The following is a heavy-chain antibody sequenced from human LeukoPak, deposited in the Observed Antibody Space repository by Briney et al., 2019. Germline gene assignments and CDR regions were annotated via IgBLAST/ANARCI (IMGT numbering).Heavy chain of an antibody. CDR1: GFTVSSNY. Sequence: GGSLRLSCAASGFTVSSNYMSWVRQAPGKGLEWVSAISGSGGSTYYADSVKGRFTISRDNSKNTLYLQMNSLRAEDTAVYYCAKGSGPFDYWGQGTMVTVSS. J-gene: IGHJ4*02. CDR2: ISGSGGST. V-gene: IGHV3-23*01. CDR3: AKGSGPFDY. D-gene: IGHD7-27*01.